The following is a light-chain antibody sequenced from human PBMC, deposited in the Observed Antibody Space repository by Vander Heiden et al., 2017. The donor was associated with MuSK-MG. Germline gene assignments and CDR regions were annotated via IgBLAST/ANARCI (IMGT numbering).Light chain of an antibody. Sequence: QSALTQPASVSGSPGQSITISCTRTSSDVGSYNLVSWYQQHPGKAPKLMSEEGSKRPSGVSNRFSGSKSGNTASLTISGLQAEDEADYYCCSYAGSSTLVFGGGTKLTVL. V-gene: IGLV2-23*01. J-gene: IGLJ2*01. CDR3: CSYAGSSTLV. CDR1: SSDVGSYNL. CDR2: EGS.